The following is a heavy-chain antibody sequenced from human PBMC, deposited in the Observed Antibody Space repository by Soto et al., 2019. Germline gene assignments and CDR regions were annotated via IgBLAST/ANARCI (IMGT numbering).Heavy chain of an antibody. D-gene: IGHD3-3*01. J-gene: IGHJ4*02. CDR3: AKEGTIFGVVWFDY. CDR2: TIPIFGTA. V-gene: IGHV1-69*13. CDR1: GGTFSSYA. Sequence: SVTVSCTASGGTFSSYAISWVRQAPGQGLEWMGGTIPIFGTANYAQKFQGRVTITADESTSTAYMELNSLRAEDTAVYYSAKEGTIFGVVWFDYWSQGTLVTVSS.